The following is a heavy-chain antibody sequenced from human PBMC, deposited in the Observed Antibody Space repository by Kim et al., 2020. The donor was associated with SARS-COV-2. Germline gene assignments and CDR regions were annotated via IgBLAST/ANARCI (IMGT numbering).Heavy chain of an antibody. J-gene: IGHJ2*01. CDR3: AKDYEGPGDL. Sequence: LSLTCAASGFTFSSYGMHWVRQAPGKGLEWVAVISYDGSNKYYADSVKGRFTISRDNSKNTLYLQMNSLRAEDTAVYYCAKDYEGPGDLWGRGTLVTVSS. CDR2: ISYDGSNK. V-gene: IGHV3-30*18. D-gene: IGHD3-16*01. CDR1: GFTFSSYG.